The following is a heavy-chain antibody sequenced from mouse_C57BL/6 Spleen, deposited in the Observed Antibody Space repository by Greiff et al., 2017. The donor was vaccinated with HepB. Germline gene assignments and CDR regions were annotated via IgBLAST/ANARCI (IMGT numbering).Heavy chain of an antibody. J-gene: IGHJ4*01. Sequence: EVQLQQSGAELVRPGASVKLSCTASGFNIKDDYMHWVKQRPEQGLEWIGWIDPENGDTEYASKFQGKATLTADTSSNTAYLQRSSLTSEDTAVYYCTMMVTKGDAMDYWGQGTSVTVSS. CDR3: TMMVTKGDAMDY. D-gene: IGHD2-2*01. V-gene: IGHV14-4*01. CDR1: GFNIKDDY. CDR2: IDPENGDT.